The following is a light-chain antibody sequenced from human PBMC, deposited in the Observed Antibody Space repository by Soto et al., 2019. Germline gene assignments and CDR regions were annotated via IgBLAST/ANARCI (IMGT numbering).Light chain of an antibody. V-gene: IGKV3-11*01. J-gene: IGKJ5*01. Sequence: EIVLTQSPGTLSLSPGEGATLSCRASQSVSSFLAWYQQKPAQAPRLLIYDASSRATGIPVRFSGGGSGTDFTLTISSLEPEDFAVYYCQQRSNWPITFGQGTRLEIK. CDR2: DAS. CDR1: QSVSSF. CDR3: QQRSNWPIT.